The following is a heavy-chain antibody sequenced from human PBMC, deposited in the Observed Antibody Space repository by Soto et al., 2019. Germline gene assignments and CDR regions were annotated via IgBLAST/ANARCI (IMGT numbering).Heavy chain of an antibody. Sequence: PGGSLRLSCAASGFTFSTYAMNWVRQAPGKGLEWVSAISGSGDTTYYADSVKGRFTISRDNSKNTLYLQMNSLRAEDTAVYYCAKDQGSSWYEIDYWGQGTLVTVSS. CDR3: AKDQGSSWYEIDY. V-gene: IGHV3-23*01. CDR2: ISGSGDTT. D-gene: IGHD6-13*01. CDR1: GFTFSTYA. J-gene: IGHJ4*02.